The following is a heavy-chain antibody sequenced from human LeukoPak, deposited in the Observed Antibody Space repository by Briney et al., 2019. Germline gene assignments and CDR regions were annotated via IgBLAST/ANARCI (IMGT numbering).Heavy chain of an antibody. CDR3: ARDGGYYGGAFDV. V-gene: IGHV4-4*07. CDR1: GGSISSYY. CDR2: IYTSGST. J-gene: IGHJ3*01. D-gene: IGHD1-26*01. Sequence: SETLSLTCTVSGGSISSYYWSWIRQPAGKGLEWIGRIYTSGSTNYNPSLKGRVTMSVDTSKNRFSLKLNSVTAADTAVYYCARDGGYYGGAFDVWGQGTMVTVSS.